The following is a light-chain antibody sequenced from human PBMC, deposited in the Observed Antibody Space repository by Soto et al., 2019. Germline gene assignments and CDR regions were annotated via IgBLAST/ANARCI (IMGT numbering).Light chain of an antibody. J-gene: IGLJ1*01. Sequence: QAVVTQPPSASGTPGQRVTISCSGSSSNIGSNTVNWYQQLPGTAPKLLIYTNNQRPSGVPDRFSGSKSGTSASLAISGLQSGDEADYYCVAWDDSLNGYVFGTGTKLTVL. V-gene: IGLV1-44*01. CDR1: SSNIGSNT. CDR2: TNN. CDR3: VAWDDSLNGYV.